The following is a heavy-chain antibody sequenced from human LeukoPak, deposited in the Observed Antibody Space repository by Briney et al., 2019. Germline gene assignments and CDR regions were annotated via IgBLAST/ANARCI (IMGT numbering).Heavy chain of an antibody. CDR1: GFTFDDYA. CDR2: ISWNSGSI. D-gene: IGHD3-22*01. CDR3: AKDVLSWGSSGYQKYFQH. V-gene: IGHV3-9*01. J-gene: IGHJ1*01. Sequence: GGSLRLPCAASGFTFDDYAMHWVRQAPGKGLEWVSGISWNSGSIGYADSVKGRFTISRDNAKNSLYLQMNSLRAEDTALYYCAKDVLSWGSSGYQKYFQHWGQGTLVTVSS.